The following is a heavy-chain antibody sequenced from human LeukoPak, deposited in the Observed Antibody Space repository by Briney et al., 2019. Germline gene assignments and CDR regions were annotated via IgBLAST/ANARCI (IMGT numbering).Heavy chain of an antibody. CDR3: ARDRGGATYYFDY. D-gene: IGHD1-26*01. V-gene: IGHV3-33*08. Sequence: GGSLRLSCAASGFTFSNAWMTWVRQAPGKGLEWVAVIWYDGSDKYYADSVKSRFTISRDNSKNTLYLQMNSLRAEDTAVYYCARDRGGATYYFDYWGQGTLVTVSS. CDR1: GFTFSNAW. CDR2: IWYDGSDK. J-gene: IGHJ4*02.